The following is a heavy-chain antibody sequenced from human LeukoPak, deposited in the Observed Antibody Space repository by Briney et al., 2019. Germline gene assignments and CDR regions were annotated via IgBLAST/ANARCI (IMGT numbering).Heavy chain of an antibody. CDR2: IYPGDSDT. Sequence: GESLKISCKGSGYSFTSYWIGWVRQMPGKGLECMGIIYPGDSDTRYSPSFQGQVTISADKSISTAYLQWSSLKASDTAMYYCARQVGDGDTAMVYNWFDPWGQGTLVTVSS. D-gene: IGHD5-18*01. V-gene: IGHV5-51*01. CDR1: GYSFTSYW. J-gene: IGHJ5*02. CDR3: ARQVGDGDTAMVYNWFDP.